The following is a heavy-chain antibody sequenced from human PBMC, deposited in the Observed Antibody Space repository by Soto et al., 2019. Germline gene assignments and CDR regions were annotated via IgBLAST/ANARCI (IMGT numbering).Heavy chain of an antibody. Sequence: QLQLQESGPGLVKPSESLSLTCTVSGGSISSSSYYWGWIRQPPGKGLEWIGSIYYSGSTYYNPSLKSRVTISVDTSKNQFSLKLSSVTAADTAVYYCARRARLGSGRDYFDYWGQGTLVTVSS. J-gene: IGHJ4*02. V-gene: IGHV4-39*01. CDR2: IYYSGST. CDR3: ARRARLGSGRDYFDY. CDR1: GGSISSSSYY. D-gene: IGHD3-10*01.